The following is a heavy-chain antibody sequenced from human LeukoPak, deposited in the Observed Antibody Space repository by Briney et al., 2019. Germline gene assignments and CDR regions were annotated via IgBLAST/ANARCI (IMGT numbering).Heavy chain of an antibody. Sequence: SVKVSCKASGGTFSSYAISWVRQAPGQGLEWMGGIIPIFGTANYAQKFQGRVTMTTDTSTSTAYMELRSLRSDDTAVYYCARDGDILTGYFDYNWGQGTLVTVSS. V-gene: IGHV1-69*05. CDR1: GGTFSSYA. J-gene: IGHJ4*02. CDR3: ARDGDILTGYFDYN. D-gene: IGHD3-9*01. CDR2: IIPIFGTA.